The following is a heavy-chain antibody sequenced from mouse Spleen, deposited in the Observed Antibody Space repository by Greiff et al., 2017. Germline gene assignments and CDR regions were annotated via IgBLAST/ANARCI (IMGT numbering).Heavy chain of an antibody. D-gene: IGHD1-1*02. CDR3: ARHMDGVFDY. Sequence: EVMLVESGGGLVKPGGSLKLSCAASGFTFSDYGMHWVRQAPEKGLEWVAYISSGSSTIYYADTVKGRFTISRDNAKNTLFLQMTSLRSEDTAMYYSARHMDGVFDYWGQGTPLTVSS. J-gene: IGHJ2*01. V-gene: IGHV5-17*01. CDR1: GFTFSDYG. CDR2: ISSGSSTI.